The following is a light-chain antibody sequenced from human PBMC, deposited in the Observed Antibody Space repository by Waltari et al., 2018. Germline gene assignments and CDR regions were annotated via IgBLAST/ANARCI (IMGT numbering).Light chain of an antibody. J-gene: IGKJ5*01. CDR2: DAS. Sequence: EVVLTQSPATLSLSPGERATLSCRASQNVINFLAWYQQKAGRSPRILIYDASQSATGIPARFSGSGSGTDFTLTISSLEPEDFALYYCQQHRNWPITFGQGTRLEIK. CDR3: QQHRNWPIT. V-gene: IGKV3-11*01. CDR1: QNVINF.